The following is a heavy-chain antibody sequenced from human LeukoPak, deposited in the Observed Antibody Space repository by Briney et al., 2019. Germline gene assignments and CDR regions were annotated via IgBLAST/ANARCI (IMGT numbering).Heavy chain of an antibody. CDR3: ATNVFTNYDILTGYSP. J-gene: IGHJ5*02. CDR2: FDPEDGET. CDR1: GYTLTEFS. V-gene: IGHV1-24*01. Sequence: ASVKVSCKVSGYTLTEFSMHWVRQAPGKGLEWMGGFDPEDGETIYAQKFQGRVTMTEDTSTDTAYMELSSLRSDDTAVYYCATNVFTNYDILTGYSPWGQGTLVTVSS. D-gene: IGHD3-9*01.